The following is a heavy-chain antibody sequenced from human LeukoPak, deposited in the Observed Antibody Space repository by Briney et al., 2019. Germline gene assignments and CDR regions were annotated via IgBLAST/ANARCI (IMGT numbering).Heavy chain of an antibody. CDR2: FSYTGNT. CDR1: GGSITSPYY. D-gene: IGHD3-22*01. V-gene: IGHV4-39*01. J-gene: IGHJ4*02. CDR3: ARFSPDHYDNRKYFDY. Sequence: SQTLSLTCAVSGGSITSPYYWGWIRQPPRRGLEWIGSFSYTGNTYSNPSLKSRVTISVDTSKNQFSLRLRSVTAADTAVFYCARFSPDHYDNRKYFDYWGEGTLVTVSS.